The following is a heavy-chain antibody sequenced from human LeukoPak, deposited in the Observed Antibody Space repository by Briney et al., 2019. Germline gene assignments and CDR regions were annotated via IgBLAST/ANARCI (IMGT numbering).Heavy chain of an antibody. CDR1: GYTFTSYD. D-gene: IGHD6-6*01. Sequence: GASVKVSCKASGYTFTSYDINWVRQAPGQGLEWMGWMNPNSGNTGYAQKFQGRVTMTRNTSISTAYMGLSSLRSEDTAVYYCATWYSSSSFNFDYWGQGTLVTVSS. CDR2: MNPNSGNT. V-gene: IGHV1-8*01. CDR3: ATWYSSSSFNFDY. J-gene: IGHJ4*02.